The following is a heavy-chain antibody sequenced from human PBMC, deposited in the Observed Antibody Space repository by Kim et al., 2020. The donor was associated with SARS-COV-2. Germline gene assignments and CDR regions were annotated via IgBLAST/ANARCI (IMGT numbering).Heavy chain of an antibody. J-gene: IGHJ4*02. V-gene: IGHV4-59*01. CDR3: ARDGSGGYSYGEFDY. D-gene: IGHD5-18*01. Sequence: PSLKSRVTISVDTSKNQFSLKLSSVTAADTAVYYCARDGSGGYSYGEFDYWGQGTLVTVSS.